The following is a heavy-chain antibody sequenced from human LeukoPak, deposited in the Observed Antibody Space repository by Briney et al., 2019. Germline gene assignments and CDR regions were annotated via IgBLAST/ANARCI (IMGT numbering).Heavy chain of an antibody. CDR3: VGVRWFGGSNWFDP. V-gene: IGHV3-64D*09. Sequence: GGSLRLSCSASGFTFSTSAMHWVRQAPENGLEYVSSISSNGGSTYYADSVKGRFTISRDNSKNTLHLQMSSLRAEDTAVYYCVGVRWFGGSNWFDPWGQGTLVTVSS. J-gene: IGHJ5*02. CDR2: ISSNGGST. D-gene: IGHD3-10*01. CDR1: GFTFSTSA.